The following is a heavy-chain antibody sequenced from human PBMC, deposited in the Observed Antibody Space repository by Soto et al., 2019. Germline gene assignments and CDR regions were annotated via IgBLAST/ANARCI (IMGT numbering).Heavy chain of an antibody. V-gene: IGHV1-8*01. D-gene: IGHD2-15*01. CDR1: GYTFTSYD. J-gene: IGHJ4*02. Sequence: ASVKVSCKASGYTFTSYDINWVRQATGQGLEYLGWMNPNSGNTGYVQKFQGRVTMTRDTSISTAYMELSSLRSEDTAVYYCARAAPRYCSGGSCYSGRDYWGQGTLVTVSS. CDR2: MNPNSGNT. CDR3: ARAAPRYCSGGSCYSGRDY.